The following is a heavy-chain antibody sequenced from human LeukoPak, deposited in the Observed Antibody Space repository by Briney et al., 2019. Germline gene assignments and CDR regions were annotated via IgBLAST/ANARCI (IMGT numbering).Heavy chain of an antibody. CDR1: GFTLSSYG. CDR3: AKATLMRYYDFWSGYVYYYGMDV. J-gene: IGHJ6*02. D-gene: IGHD3-3*01. CDR2: ISYDGSNK. Sequence: GGSLRLSCAASGFTLSSYGMHWVRQAPGKGLEWVAVISYDGSNKYYADSVKGRFTISRDNSKNTLYLQMNSLRAEDTAVYYCAKATLMRYYDFWSGYVYYYGMDVWGQGTTVTVSS. V-gene: IGHV3-30*18.